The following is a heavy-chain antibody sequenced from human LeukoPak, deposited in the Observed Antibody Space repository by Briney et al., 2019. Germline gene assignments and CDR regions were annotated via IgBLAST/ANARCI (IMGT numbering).Heavy chain of an antibody. V-gene: IGHV3-30*03. CDR1: GFTFSSYG. CDR2: ISYDGSNK. Sequence: GGSLRLSCAASGFTFSSYGMHWVRQAPGKGLEWVAVISYDGSNKYYADSVKGRFTISRDNSKNTLYLQMNSLRAEDTAVYYCARGDWLGPEKLDYWGQGTLVTVSS. CDR3: ARGDWLGPEKLDY. D-gene: IGHD3-9*01. J-gene: IGHJ4*02.